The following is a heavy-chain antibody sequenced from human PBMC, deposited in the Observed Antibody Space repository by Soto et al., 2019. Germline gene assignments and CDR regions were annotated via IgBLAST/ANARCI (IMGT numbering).Heavy chain of an antibody. J-gene: IGHJ4*02. CDR1: GGSFSGYY. D-gene: IGHD3-22*01. Sequence: SETLSLTCAVYGGSFSGYYWSWIRQPPGKGLEWIGEINHSGSTNYNPSLKSRVTISVDTSKNQFSLKLSSVTAADTAVYYCARGLYYDSSGCLFDYWGQGTLVTVSS. CDR3: ARGLYYDSSGCLFDY. V-gene: IGHV4-34*01. CDR2: INHSGST.